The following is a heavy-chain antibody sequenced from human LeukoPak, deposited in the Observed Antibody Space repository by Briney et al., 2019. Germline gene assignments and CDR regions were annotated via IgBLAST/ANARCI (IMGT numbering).Heavy chain of an antibody. CDR3: ARVGLDRRGYSGYEAFDY. V-gene: IGHV3-21*01. J-gene: IGHJ4*02. CDR2: ISTSSSYI. D-gene: IGHD5-12*01. Sequence: PGGSLRLSCAASGFTFSTYYMSWVRQAPGKGLEWVSSISTSSSYIYYADSVKGRFTISRDNAKNSQYLQMNRLGVEDTAVYYCARVGLDRRGYSGYEAFDYWGQGTLVTVSS. CDR1: GFTFSTYY.